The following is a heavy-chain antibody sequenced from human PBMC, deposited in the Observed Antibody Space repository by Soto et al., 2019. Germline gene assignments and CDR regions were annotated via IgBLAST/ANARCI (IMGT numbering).Heavy chain of an antibody. J-gene: IGHJ4*02. Sequence: PGGSLRLSCAASGFTFSSYAMSWVRQAPGKGLEWVSAISGSGGSTYYADSVKGRFTISRDNSKNTLYLQMNSLRAEDTAVYYCAKALGYCSSTSCFLYFDYWGQGTLVTVSS. V-gene: IGHV3-23*01. CDR3: AKALGYCSSTSCFLYFDY. CDR1: GFTFSSYA. CDR2: ISGSGGST. D-gene: IGHD2-2*01.